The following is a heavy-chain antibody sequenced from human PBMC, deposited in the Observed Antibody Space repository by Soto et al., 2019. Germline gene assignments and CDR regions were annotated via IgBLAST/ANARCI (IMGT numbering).Heavy chain of an antibody. V-gene: IGHV1-69*01. J-gene: IGHJ6*02. CDR3: ASPRNRGSGYLNPRYYYYGMDV. CDR2: VIPIFGTA. D-gene: IGHD3-3*01. Sequence: QVQLVQSGAEVKKPGSSVKVSCKASGGTFSSYAISWVRQAPGQGLEWMGGVIPIFGTANYAQKFQGRVTLTADESTSTAYMELSSLRSEDTAVYYCASPRNRGSGYLNPRYYYYGMDVWGQGPTVTVSS. CDR1: GGTFSSYA.